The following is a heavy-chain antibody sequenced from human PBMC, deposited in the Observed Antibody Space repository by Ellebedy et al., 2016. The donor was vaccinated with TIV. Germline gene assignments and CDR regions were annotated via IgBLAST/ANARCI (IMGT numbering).Heavy chain of an antibody. D-gene: IGHD1-1*01. J-gene: IGHJ6*02. Sequence: GESLKISCAASGFTFSSYAMSWIRQAPGKGLEWVSYISSSGSTIYYADSVKGRFTISKDNAKNSLYLQMNSLRDEDTAMYFCTLNWNDSPVGGMDVWGQGTTVTVSS. CDR2: ISSSGSTI. CDR3: TLNWNDSPVGGMDV. V-gene: IGHV3-11*04. CDR1: GFTFSSYA.